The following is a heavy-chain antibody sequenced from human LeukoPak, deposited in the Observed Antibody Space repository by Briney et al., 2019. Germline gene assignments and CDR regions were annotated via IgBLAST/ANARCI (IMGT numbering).Heavy chain of an antibody. CDR3: AREGAARRAPHPYYFDY. D-gene: IGHD2-15*01. J-gene: IGHJ4*02. V-gene: IGHV1-18*01. CDR1: GYTFTSYG. Sequence: GASVTVSCKASGYTFTSYGISWVRQAPGQGLEWMGWISAYNGNTNYAQKLQGRVTMTTDTSTSTAYMELRSLRPDDTAVYYCAREGAARRAPHPYYFDYWGQGTLVTVSS. CDR2: ISAYNGNT.